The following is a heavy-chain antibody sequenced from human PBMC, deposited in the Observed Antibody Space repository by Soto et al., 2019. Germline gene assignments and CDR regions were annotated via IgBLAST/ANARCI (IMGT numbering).Heavy chain of an antibody. J-gene: IGHJ4*02. V-gene: IGHV3-23*04. CDR2: VSATAGTT. CDR3: AKDRLAGGFDF. Sequence: DVQLVDSGGGLVQPGGSLRLSCAASGFTFSNYAMSWVRQAPGKGLEWVSLVSATAGTTYYTDSVKGRFTISRDNSRNTVYLQMIRLRADDTSVSYCAKDRLAGGFDFWGQGTLVTVPS. CDR1: GFTFSNYA. D-gene: IGHD3-16*01.